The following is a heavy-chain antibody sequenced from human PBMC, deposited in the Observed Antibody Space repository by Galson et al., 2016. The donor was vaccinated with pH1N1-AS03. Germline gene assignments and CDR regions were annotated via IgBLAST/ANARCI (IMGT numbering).Heavy chain of an antibody. CDR2: TFYGGST. CDR3: AGRSSVLYSYGSDV. V-gene: IGHV4-59*01. CDR1: GDSLDTFS. D-gene: IGHD3-10*01. J-gene: IGHJ6*02. Sequence: ETLSLTCSVSGDSLDTFSWTWIRQPPGKGLEWIGFTFYGGSTHYNPSLKSRITISVDTSKNHFSLLLKSVTAADTAVYYCAGRSSVLYSYGSDVWGQGTTVIVSS.